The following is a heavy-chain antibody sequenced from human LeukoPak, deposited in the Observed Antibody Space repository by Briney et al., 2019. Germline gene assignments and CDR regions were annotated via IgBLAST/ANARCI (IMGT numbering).Heavy chain of an antibody. Sequence: SETLSLTCTVSGGSISSYYWSWIRQPPGKGLEWIGYIYYTGSTNYNPFLKSRVTMSVDTSKNQFSLNLKSVTPEDTAVYYCARNLIPEQLVLNFWGQGTLVTVSS. J-gene: IGHJ4*02. CDR3: ARNLIPEQLVLNF. CDR1: GGSISSYY. CDR2: IYYTGST. D-gene: IGHD6-13*01. V-gene: IGHV4-59*01.